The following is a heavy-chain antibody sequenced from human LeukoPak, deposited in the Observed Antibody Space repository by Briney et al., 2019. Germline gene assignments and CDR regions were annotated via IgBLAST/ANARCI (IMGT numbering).Heavy chain of an antibody. CDR2: INTDGSNT. V-gene: IGHV3-74*01. D-gene: IGHD1-26*01. Sequence: GGSLRLSCAASGFTFSRFWMHWVRQAPGKGLVWVSRINTDGSNTIYADSVKGRFTISRDNAKNTLYLQMNSLRAEDTAVYYCARDQSIAGPTTADDWGQGTLVTVSS. CDR1: GFTFSRFW. J-gene: IGHJ4*02. CDR3: ARDQSIAGPTTADD.